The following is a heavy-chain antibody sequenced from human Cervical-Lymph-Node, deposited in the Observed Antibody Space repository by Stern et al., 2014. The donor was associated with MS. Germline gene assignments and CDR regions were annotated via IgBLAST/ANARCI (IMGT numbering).Heavy chain of an antibody. V-gene: IGHV4-59*01. CDR1: NGSISRNY. J-gene: IGHJ4*02. Sequence: QLQLQESGPGLVKPSETLSLTCTVSNGSISRNYWSWIRQPPGKRLEWIGYISHPGRTKDNPSLESRITISVTTSKAQSSLRLNSVPAADTALYYCARLKGILLASFDSWGQGTLVAVSS. CDR3: ARLKGILLASFDS. D-gene: IGHD3-10*01. CDR2: ISHPGRT.